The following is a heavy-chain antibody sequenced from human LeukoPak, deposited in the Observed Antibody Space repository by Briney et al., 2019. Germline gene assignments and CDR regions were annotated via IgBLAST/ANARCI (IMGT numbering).Heavy chain of an antibody. J-gene: IGHJ3*01. Sequence: GASVKVSCKGSGFTFTSSAMQWVRQARGQRLEWIGWIVVGSGNTNYAQKFQERVTITRDMSTSTAYMELSRLRSDDTAVYYCARGGQPFLRGYYYDSGLDWGQGTMVTVSS. V-gene: IGHV1-58*02. CDR1: GFTFTSSA. CDR3: ARGGQPFLRGYYYDSGLD. D-gene: IGHD3-22*01. CDR2: IVVGSGNT.